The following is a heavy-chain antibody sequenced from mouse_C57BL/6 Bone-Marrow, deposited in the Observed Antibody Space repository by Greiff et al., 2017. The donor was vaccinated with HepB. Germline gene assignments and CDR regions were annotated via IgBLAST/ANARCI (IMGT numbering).Heavy chain of an antibody. CDR1: GFTFSSYA. CDR3: ARDGGWGGDY. J-gene: IGHJ2*01. V-gene: IGHV5-4*01. Sequence: EVQLQQSGGGLVKPGGSLKLSCAAPGFTFSSYAMSWVRQTPEKRLEWVATISDGGSYTYYPDNVKGRFTISRDNAKNNLYLQMSHLKSEDTAMYYCARDGGWGGDYWGQGTTLTVSS. CDR2: ISDGGSYT. D-gene: IGHD3-3*01.